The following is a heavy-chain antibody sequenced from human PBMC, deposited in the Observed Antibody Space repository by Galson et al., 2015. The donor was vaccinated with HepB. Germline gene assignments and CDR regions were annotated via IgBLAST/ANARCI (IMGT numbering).Heavy chain of an antibody. J-gene: IGHJ4*02. V-gene: IGHV1-3*01. Sequence: SVKVSCKASGYIFTPYAIHWVRQAPGQRLEWMGWINADNGDTKYSQKFQGRVTLTRDTSASTAYMELSSLRSEDTAVYYCTRDPYCSGGSCHSLNYWGQGTLVTVSS. D-gene: IGHD2-15*01. CDR3: TRDPYCSGGSCHSLNY. CDR2: INADNGDT. CDR1: GYIFTPYA.